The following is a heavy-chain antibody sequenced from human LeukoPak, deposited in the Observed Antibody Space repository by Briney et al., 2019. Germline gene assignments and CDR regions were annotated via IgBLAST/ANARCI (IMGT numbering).Heavy chain of an antibody. CDR2: INHSGST. CDR3: AILVVVAATYDY. V-gene: IGHV4-34*01. J-gene: IGHJ4*02. Sequence: SETLSLTCAVYGGSFSGYYWSWIRQPPGKGLEWIGEINHSGSTNYNPSLKSRVTISVDTSKNQFSLKLSSVTAADTAVYYCAILVVVAATYDYWGQGTLVTVSS. D-gene: IGHD2-15*01. CDR1: GGSFSGYY.